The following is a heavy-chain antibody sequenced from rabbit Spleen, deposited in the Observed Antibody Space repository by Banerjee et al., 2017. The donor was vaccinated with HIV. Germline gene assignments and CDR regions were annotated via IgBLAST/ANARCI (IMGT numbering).Heavy chain of an antibody. CDR2: IYAGTSGST. D-gene: IGHD1-1*01. V-gene: IGHV1S45*01. J-gene: IGHJ4*01. CDR1: GFSFSSSDY. CDR3: ARTTTNPYIPYNL. Sequence: QEQLEESGGGLVKPEGSLTLTCTASGFSFSSSDYMCWVRQAPGKGLEWISCIYAGTSGSTYYATWAKGRFTISKTSSTTVTLHMTSLTAADTATYFCARTTTNPYIPYNLWGQGTLVTVS.